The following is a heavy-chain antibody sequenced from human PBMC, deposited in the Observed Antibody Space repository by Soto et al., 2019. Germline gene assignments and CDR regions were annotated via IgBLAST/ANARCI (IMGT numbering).Heavy chain of an antibody. Sequence: QVQLRESGPGLVKTSGTLSLTCAVSGGSISSTNWWTWVRQPPGKGLEWIGEIYHSGSPTYSPSLRGRATISVAKSNHQVSLGLRSVTAAHTAVYSCAPPPPRLVVALLPIPPWGQGILVTVPS. J-gene: IGHJ5*02. CDR1: GGSISSTNW. CDR2: IYHSGSP. V-gene: IGHV4-4*02. D-gene: IGHD2-21*01. CDR3: APPPPRLVVALLPIPP.